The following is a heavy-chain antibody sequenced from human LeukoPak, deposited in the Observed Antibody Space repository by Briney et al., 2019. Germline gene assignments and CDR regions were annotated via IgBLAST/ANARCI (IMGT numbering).Heavy chain of an antibody. CDR1: GYTFTTYD. V-gene: IGHV1-18*01. J-gene: IGHJ4*02. D-gene: IGHD6-6*01. CDR3: ARGPISARPGLDY. CDR2: TSTYNGNT. Sequence: ASVKVSCKASGYTFTTYDFSWVRQAPGQGLEWMGWTSTYNGNTNYAQKFQGRVNMTTDTSTSTAYMELRSLRSDDTAVYYCARGPISARPGLDYWGQGTLVTVSS.